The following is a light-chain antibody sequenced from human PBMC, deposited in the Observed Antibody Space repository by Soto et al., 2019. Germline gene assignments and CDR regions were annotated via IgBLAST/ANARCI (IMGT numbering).Light chain of an antibody. V-gene: IGLV7-43*01. CDR1: TGAVTSGYY. CDR3: LLSYNGAWV. CDR2: STN. Sequence: QTVVTQEPSLTVSPGGTVTLTCASSTGAVTSGYYPNWFQQKPGQAPRALIYSTNNKHSWTPARFSGSLLGDKAALTLSGVQSEDEAEYYCLLSYNGAWVFGGGTKVTVL. J-gene: IGLJ3*02.